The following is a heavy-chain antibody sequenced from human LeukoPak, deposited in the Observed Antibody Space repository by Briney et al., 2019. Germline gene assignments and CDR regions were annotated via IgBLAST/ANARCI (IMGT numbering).Heavy chain of an antibody. CDR2: IYYSGST. V-gene: IGHV4-59*01. CDR1: GGSISSYY. CDR3: ARVTVAGEADY. J-gene: IGHJ4*02. Sequence: PSETLSLTCTVSGGSISSYYWSWIRQPPGKGLEWIGYIYYSGSTNYNPSLKSRITISVDTSKNQFSLKLSSVTAADTAVYYCARVTVAGEADYWGQGTLVTVSS. D-gene: IGHD6-19*01.